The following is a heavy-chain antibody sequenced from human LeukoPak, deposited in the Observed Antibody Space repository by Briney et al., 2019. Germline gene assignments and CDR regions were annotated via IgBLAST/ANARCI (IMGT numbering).Heavy chain of an antibody. CDR1: GFTFSKYA. Sequence: PGGSLRLSCAASGFTFSKYAMSWVRQAPGKGLEWVSDIGSDGTSIYYGASVKGRFTISRDNSKNTLYLQMNSLRVDDTALYYCVRPRLEVAGTRYFDPWGQGTLVTVSS. J-gene: IGHJ5*02. CDR2: IGSDGTSI. CDR3: VRPRLEVAGTRYFDP. V-gene: IGHV3-23*01. D-gene: IGHD6-19*01.